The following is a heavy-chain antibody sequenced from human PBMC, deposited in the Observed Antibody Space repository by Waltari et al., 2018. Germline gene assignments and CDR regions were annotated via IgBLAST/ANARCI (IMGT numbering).Heavy chain of an antibody. V-gene: IGHV4-38-2*02. D-gene: IGHD2-8*02. CDR3: AREEGCTGGVCYDGPDWFDP. CDR1: AYSISSGYY. Sequence: QVQLQESGPGLVRPSETLSLTCAVSAYSISSGYYWGWNRQPPGKGLEWIGSIYHSGSTYYNPSLKSRVTISVDTSKNQFSLKLSSVTAADTAVYYCAREEGCTGGVCYDGPDWFDPWGQGTLVTVSS. CDR2: IYHSGST. J-gene: IGHJ5*02.